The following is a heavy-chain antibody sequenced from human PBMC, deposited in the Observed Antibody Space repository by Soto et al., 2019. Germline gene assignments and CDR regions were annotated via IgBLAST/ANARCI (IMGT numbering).Heavy chain of an antibody. J-gene: IGHJ3*02. CDR2: ISSSSSYI. CDR3: ARVKRSGVGLGAFDI. D-gene: IGHD3-3*01. CDR1: GFTFSSYS. Sequence: GGSLRLSCAASGFTFSSYSMNWVRQAPGKGLEWVSSISSSSSYIYYADSVKGRFTISRDNAKNSLYLQMNSLRAEDTAVYYCARVKRSGVGLGAFDIWGQGTMVTVSS. V-gene: IGHV3-21*01.